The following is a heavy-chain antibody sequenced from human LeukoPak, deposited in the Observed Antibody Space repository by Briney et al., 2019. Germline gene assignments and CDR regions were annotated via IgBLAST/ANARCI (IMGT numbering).Heavy chain of an antibody. CDR1: GGSISSYY. CDR3: ARPQHFDAFDI. J-gene: IGHJ3*02. CDR2: IYDSGST. V-gene: IGHV4-59*08. Sequence: KSSETLSLTCTVSGGSISSYYWNWIRQPPGKGLEWIGFIYDSGSTTYNPSLKSRVTISEDTSKNQFSLKLSSVTAADTAVYYCARPQHFDAFDIWGQGTMVTVSS.